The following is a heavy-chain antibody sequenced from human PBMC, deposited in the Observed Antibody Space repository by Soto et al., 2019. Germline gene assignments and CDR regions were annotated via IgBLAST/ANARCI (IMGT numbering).Heavy chain of an antibody. CDR1: GASFSRNT. Sequence: ASVKRACKASGASFSRNTISWLRQAPGQGLEWMGGIMPIFGSANYAQKFQGRVTITADENTRTVYMELSRLRSEDTAVYYCARQFDSDTTGSYSAYWGQGTMVTVYS. CDR3: ARQFDSDTTGSYSAY. V-gene: IGHV1-69*13. CDR2: IMPIFGSA. J-gene: IGHJ4*02. D-gene: IGHD3-22*01.